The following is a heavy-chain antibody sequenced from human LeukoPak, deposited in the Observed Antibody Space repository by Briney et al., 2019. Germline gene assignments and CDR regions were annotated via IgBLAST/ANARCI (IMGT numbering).Heavy chain of an antibody. Sequence: GGSLRLSCAASGFTFSSYGMHWVRQAPGKGLEWVAFIRYDGSNKYYADSVKGRFTISRDNSKNTLYLQMNSLRAEDTAVYYCARDGVSYGSGPSPDYGMDVWGQGTTVTVSS. D-gene: IGHD3-10*01. CDR3: ARDGVSYGSGPSPDYGMDV. J-gene: IGHJ6*02. V-gene: IGHV3-30*02. CDR2: IRYDGSNK. CDR1: GFTFSSYG.